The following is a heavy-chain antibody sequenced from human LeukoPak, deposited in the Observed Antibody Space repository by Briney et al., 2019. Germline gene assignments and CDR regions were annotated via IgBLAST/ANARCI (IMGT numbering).Heavy chain of an antibody. J-gene: IGHJ5*02. D-gene: IGHD3-10*01. V-gene: IGHV3-53*04. CDR3: ARDQYGSVSYS. Sequence: PGGSLRLSCAASGFTVSSNYMSWVRQAPGKGLEWVSVIYSATSTYYADSVKGRFTISRHNSKNTLYLQMNSLRAEDTAVYYCARDQYGSVSYSWGQGTLVTVSS. CDR2: IYSATST. CDR1: GFTVSSNY.